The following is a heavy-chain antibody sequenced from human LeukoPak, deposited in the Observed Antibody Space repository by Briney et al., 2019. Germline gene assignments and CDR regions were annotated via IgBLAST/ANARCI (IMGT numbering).Heavy chain of an antibody. J-gene: IGHJ5*02. CDR3: ARTDYDFWSGYSFWFDP. Sequence: ASVKVSYKASGYTFTSYYMHWVRQAPGQGLEWMGIINPSGGSTSYAQKFQGRVTMTRDTSTSTVYMELSSLRSEDTAVYYCARTDYDFWSGYSFWFDPWGQGTLVTVSS. CDR2: INPSGGST. V-gene: IGHV1-46*01. CDR1: GYTFTSYY. D-gene: IGHD3-3*01.